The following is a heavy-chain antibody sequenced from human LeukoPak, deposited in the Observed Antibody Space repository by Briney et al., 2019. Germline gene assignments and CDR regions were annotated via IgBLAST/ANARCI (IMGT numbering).Heavy chain of an antibody. J-gene: IGHJ4*02. Sequence: GGSLRLSCAASGLTVSNNYMSWVRQAPGKGLEWVSVIYSDGSPYYADSVKGRFTISRDNSRNTLYLQMNSLRAEDTAVYFCARQIVVSGTDYFDYWGQGILVTVSS. CDR2: IYSDGSP. CDR1: GLTVSNNY. CDR3: ARQIVVSGTDYFDY. D-gene: IGHD6-19*01. V-gene: IGHV3-66*04.